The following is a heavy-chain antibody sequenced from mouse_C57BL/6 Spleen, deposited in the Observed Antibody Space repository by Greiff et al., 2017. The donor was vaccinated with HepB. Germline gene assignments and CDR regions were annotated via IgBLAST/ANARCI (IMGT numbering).Heavy chain of an antibody. Sequence: DVHLVESGGGLVKPGGSLKLSCAASGFTFSDYGMHCVRQAPEKGLEWVAYISSGSSTIYYADTVKGRFTISRDNAKNTLFLQMTSLRSEDTAMYYCAKIYYGYEDYFDYWGKGTTLTVSS. CDR2: ISSGSSTI. CDR3: AKIYYGYEDYFDY. V-gene: IGHV5-17*01. CDR1: GFTFSDYG. J-gene: IGHJ2*01. D-gene: IGHD2-2*01.